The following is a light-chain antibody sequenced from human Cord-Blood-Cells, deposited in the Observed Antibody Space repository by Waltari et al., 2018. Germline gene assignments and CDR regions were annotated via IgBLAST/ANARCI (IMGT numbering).Light chain of an antibody. Sequence: QSALTQPASGAGSPGQAINLPCTGNRSDVWRYNLVSWYQQHPGKAPKLMIYEVSKRPSGVSNRFSGSKSGNTASLTISGLQAEDEADYYCCSYAGSSTYVFGTGTKVTVL. J-gene: IGLJ1*01. CDR3: CSYAGSSTYV. CDR1: RSDVWRYNL. CDR2: EVS. V-gene: IGLV2-23*02.